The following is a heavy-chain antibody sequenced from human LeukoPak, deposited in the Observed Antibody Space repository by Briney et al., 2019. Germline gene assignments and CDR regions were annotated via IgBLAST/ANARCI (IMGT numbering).Heavy chain of an antibody. V-gene: IGHV5-51*01. CDR3: ARREASANFDY. D-gene: IGHD2-15*01. J-gene: IGHJ4*02. Sequence: GESLKISCKGFGYIFSNYWIGWVRQMPGKGLEWMGIIYSGDSDARYSPSFQGQVTFSVDTSISTVYLQWTYLKASESAMYYCARREASANFDYWGQGTLVTVSS. CDR2: IYSGDSDA. CDR1: GYIFSNYW.